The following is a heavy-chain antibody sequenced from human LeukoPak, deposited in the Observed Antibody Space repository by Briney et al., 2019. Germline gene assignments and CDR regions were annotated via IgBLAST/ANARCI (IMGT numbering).Heavy chain of an antibody. D-gene: IGHD3-22*01. V-gene: IGHV3-21*01. J-gene: IGHJ1*01. Sequence: GGSLRLSCAASGFTFSSYSMNWVRQAPGKGLEWVSSISSSSSYIYYADSVKGRFTISRDNAKNSLYLQMNSLRAEDTAVYYCARGPPLYDSSGPTLQHWGQGTLVTVSS. CDR1: GFTFSSYS. CDR3: ARGPPLYDSSGPTLQH. CDR2: ISSSSSYI.